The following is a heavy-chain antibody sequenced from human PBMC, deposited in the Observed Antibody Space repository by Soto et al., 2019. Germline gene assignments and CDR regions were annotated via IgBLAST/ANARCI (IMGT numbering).Heavy chain of an antibody. Sequence: GASVKVSCKASGHTFTSYYMHWVRQAPGQGLEWMGIINPSGGSTSYAQKFQGRVTMTRDTSTSTVYMELSSLRSEDTAVYYCAAIKVAVAGKRFGAFDIWGQGTMVTVSS. CDR2: INPSGGST. CDR3: AAIKVAVAGKRFGAFDI. CDR1: GHTFTSYY. D-gene: IGHD6-19*01. J-gene: IGHJ3*02. V-gene: IGHV1-46*03.